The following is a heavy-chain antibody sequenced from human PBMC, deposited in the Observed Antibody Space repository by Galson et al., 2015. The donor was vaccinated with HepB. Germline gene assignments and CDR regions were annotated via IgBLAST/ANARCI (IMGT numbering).Heavy chain of an antibody. J-gene: IGHJ5*02. Sequence: SVKVSCKASGYTFANYGISWVRQAPGQGLEWMGWISVYNGNTNYAQKFQGRVTMTTDTSTSTAYLELETLRSDDTAVYYCAKRPNCSSTSCYPNWFDPWGQGTLVTVSS. CDR2: ISVYNGNT. V-gene: IGHV1-18*01. CDR1: GYTFANYG. D-gene: IGHD2-2*01. CDR3: AKRPNCSSTSCYPNWFDP.